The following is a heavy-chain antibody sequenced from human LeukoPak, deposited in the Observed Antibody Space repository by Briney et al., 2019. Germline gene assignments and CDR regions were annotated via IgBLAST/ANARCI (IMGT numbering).Heavy chain of an antibody. CDR3: ARSLATKPDYFDY. CDR2: IYYSGST. Sequence: SETLSLTXTVSGGSISSYYWSWIRQPPGKGLEWIGYIYYSGSTNYNPSLKSRVTISVDTSKNQFSLKLSSVTAADTAVYYCARSLATKPDYFDYWGQGTLVTVSS. V-gene: IGHV4-59*01. CDR1: GGSISSYY. D-gene: IGHD3-16*02. J-gene: IGHJ4*02.